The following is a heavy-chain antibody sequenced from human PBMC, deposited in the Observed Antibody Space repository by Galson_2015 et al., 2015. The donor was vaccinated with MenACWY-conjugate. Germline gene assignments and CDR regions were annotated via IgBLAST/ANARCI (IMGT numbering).Heavy chain of an antibody. CDR2: IHSSSGYI. J-gene: IGHJ4*02. V-gene: IGHV3-21*01. CDR1: GFTFSSAW. Sequence: SLRLSCAASGFTFSSAWMTWVRQAPGKGLEWVSSIHSSSGYIYYADSLKGRFAISRDNARNSLYLQMNSLTAEDTAVYYCARNSAEYCSNTNCYVSIDYWGQGTLVTVSS. CDR3: ARNSAEYCSNTNCYVSIDY. D-gene: IGHD2-2*01.